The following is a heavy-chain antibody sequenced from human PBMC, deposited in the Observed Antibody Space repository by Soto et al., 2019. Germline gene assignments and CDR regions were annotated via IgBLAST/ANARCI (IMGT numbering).Heavy chain of an antibody. J-gene: IGHJ4*02. V-gene: IGHV3-43*01. CDR1: GFTFDDYT. Sequence: EVQLVESGGVVVQPGGSLRLSCAASGFTFDDYTMHWVRQAPGKGLEWVSLISWDGGSTYYADSVKGRFTISRDNSKNSLYLQMNSLRTEDTALYYCAKDDSPFTRANPFDYWGQGTLVTVSS. D-gene: IGHD3-22*01. CDR2: ISWDGGST. CDR3: AKDDSPFTRANPFDY.